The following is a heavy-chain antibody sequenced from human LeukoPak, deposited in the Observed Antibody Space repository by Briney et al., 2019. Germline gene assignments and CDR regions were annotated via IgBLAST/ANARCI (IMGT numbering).Heavy chain of an antibody. D-gene: IGHD2-15*01. CDR2: MSPSGTT. Sequence: PSGTLSLTCTVSGDSVSSGSYYLSWIRQPPGKGLDWIAYMSPSGTTNYNPSLKSRVTTSVDTSRTQFSLRLSSVTAADTAVYYCARGKNDGSGLFDYWAREPWSPSPQ. V-gene: IGHV4-61*01. CDR3: ARGKNDGSGLFDY. J-gene: IGHJ4*02. CDR1: GDSVSSGSYY.